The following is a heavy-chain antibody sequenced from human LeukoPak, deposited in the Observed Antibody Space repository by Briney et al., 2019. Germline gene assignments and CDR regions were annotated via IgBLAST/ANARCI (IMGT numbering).Heavy chain of an antibody. V-gene: IGHV3-23*01. CDR1: GFSFSSYT. CDR3: AKSYYDFWSGYYQTFDY. D-gene: IGHD3-3*01. J-gene: IGHJ4*02. CDR2: ISDSGGIT. Sequence: SGGSLRLSCADSGFSFSSYTMNWVRQAPGKGLEWVSGISDSGGITYYADSVKGRFTISRDNSKNTLYLQMNSLRAEDTAVYYCAKSYYDFWSGYYQTFDYWGQGTLVTVSS.